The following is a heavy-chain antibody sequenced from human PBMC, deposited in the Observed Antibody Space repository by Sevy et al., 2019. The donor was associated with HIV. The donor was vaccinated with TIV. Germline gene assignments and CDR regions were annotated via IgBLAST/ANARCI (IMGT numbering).Heavy chain of an antibody. Sequence: SETLSLTCTVSGGSFSSYYWSWIRQSPGKGLEWIGYIYYNGTTNSSPSLRRRVTISPHTSKSQFSLKLKSVTAADTAVYYCERGKVLFDYWGQGTLVTVSS. D-gene: IGHD1-20*01. CDR3: ERGKVLFDY. V-gene: IGHV4-59*01. CDR2: IYYNGTT. CDR1: GGSFSSYY. J-gene: IGHJ4*02.